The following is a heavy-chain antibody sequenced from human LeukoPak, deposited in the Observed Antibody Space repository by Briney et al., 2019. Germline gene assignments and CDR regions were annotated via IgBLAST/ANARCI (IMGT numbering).Heavy chain of an antibody. D-gene: IGHD3-22*01. V-gene: IGHV1-58*02. J-gene: IGHJ4*02. CDR3: AAGSHSSGYYVY. CDR2: IVVGSGNT. CDR1: GFTFTSSA. Sequence: SVKVSCKASGFTFTSSAMQWVRQARGQRLEWIGWIVVGSGNTNYAQKFQERVTITRDMSTSTAHMELSSLRSEDTAVYYCAAGSHSSGYYVYWGQGTLVTVSS.